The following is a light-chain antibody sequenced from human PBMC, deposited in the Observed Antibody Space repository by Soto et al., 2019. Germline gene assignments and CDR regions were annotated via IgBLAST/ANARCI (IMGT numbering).Light chain of an antibody. CDR2: DVS. V-gene: IGLV2-14*03. Sequence: QSALTQPASVSGSPGQSITISCTGTSSDVGGFNFVSWYQHHPGKAPKLIIYDVSNWPSGVSNRFSGSKSGNTASLTISGLQAEDEADYYCNSYTSSSTYVFGTGTKLTVL. CDR1: SSDVGGFNF. CDR3: NSYTSSSTYV. J-gene: IGLJ1*01.